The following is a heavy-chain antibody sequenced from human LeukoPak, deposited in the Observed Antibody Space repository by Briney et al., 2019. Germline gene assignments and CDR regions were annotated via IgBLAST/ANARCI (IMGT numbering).Heavy chain of an antibody. D-gene: IGHD3-22*01. V-gene: IGHV1-2*02. CDR1: GYTFTGFF. Sequence: ASVKVSCKASGYTFTGFFIHWVRQAPGRGLEWMGWINPNSGGTNYAQKFQGRVTMTRDTSIITAYMELSRLSSDDTAVYYCARDERYDSSGYPFDYWGQGTLVTVSS. CDR2: INPNSGGT. J-gene: IGHJ4*02. CDR3: ARDERYDSSGYPFDY.